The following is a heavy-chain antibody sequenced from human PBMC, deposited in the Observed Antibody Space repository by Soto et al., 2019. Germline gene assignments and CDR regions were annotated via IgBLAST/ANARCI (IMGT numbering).Heavy chain of an antibody. V-gene: IGHV3-30-3*01. CDR2: ISYDGSNK. J-gene: IGHJ6*02. Sequence: QVQLVGSGGGVVQPGRSLRLSCAASGFTFSSYAMHWVRQAPGKGLEWVAVISYDGSNKYYADSVKGRFTISRDNSKNTLYLQMNSLRAEDTAVYYCARDQGIGYGSGSYYNPVHYYYGMDVWGQGTTVTVSS. CDR1: GFTFSSYA. D-gene: IGHD3-10*01. CDR3: ARDQGIGYGSGSYYNPVHYYYGMDV.